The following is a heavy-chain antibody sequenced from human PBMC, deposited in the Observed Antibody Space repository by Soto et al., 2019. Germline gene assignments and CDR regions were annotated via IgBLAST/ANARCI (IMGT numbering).Heavy chain of an antibody. J-gene: IGHJ6*03. CDR2: IWSDGSMK. Sequence: QVQLVESGGGVVQPGRSLRLSCAASGFNFSNYGMHWVRQAPGKGLEWVAVIWSDGSMKYYADSVKGRFTISRDNSKNTLYLRINSLRAEETGVYYCAREGAQFYYYYYMDVWGKGTTVSVSS. CDR3: AREGAQFYYYYYMDV. CDR1: GFNFSNYG. V-gene: IGHV3-33*01.